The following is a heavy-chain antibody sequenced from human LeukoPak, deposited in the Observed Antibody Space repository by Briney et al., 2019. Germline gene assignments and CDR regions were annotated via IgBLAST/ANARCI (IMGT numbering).Heavy chain of an antibody. J-gene: IGHJ5*02. D-gene: IGHD3-22*01. Sequence: GASVTVSCKASGYTFTSYGISWVRQAPGQGLEWMGWISAYNGNTNYAQKLQGRVTMTTDTSTSTAYMELRSLRSDDTAVYYCARVPTRTPKYYYDSSGKNWFDPWGQGTLVTVSS. CDR2: ISAYNGNT. V-gene: IGHV1-18*01. CDR1: GYTFTSYG. CDR3: ARVPTRTPKYYYDSSGKNWFDP.